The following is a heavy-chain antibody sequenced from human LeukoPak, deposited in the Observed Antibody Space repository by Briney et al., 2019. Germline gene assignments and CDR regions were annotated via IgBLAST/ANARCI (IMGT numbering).Heavy chain of an antibody. CDR2: IYYSGST. J-gene: IGHJ4*02. CDR3: ARDRQYYDSSGYYYRIFDY. CDR1: GGSISSYY. V-gene: IGHV4-59*01. D-gene: IGHD3-22*01. Sequence: SETLSLTCTVSGGSISSYYWSWIRQHPGKGLEWLGYIYYSGSTNYNPSLKSRVTISVDTSKNQFSLKLSSVTAADTAVYYCARDRQYYDSSGYYYRIFDYWGQGTLVTVSS.